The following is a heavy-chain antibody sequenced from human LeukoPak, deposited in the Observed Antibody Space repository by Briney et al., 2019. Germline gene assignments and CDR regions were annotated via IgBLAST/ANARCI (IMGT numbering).Heavy chain of an antibody. J-gene: IGHJ3*02. Sequence: KVSCKVSGYTLTELSMHWVRQAPGKGLEWMGGFDPEDGETIYAQKFQGRVTMTEDTSTNTAYMELSSLRSEDTAVYYCATGGDSSGYYYGRNAFDIWGQGTMVTVSS. CDR2: FDPEDGET. V-gene: IGHV1-24*01. D-gene: IGHD3-22*01. CDR1: GYTLTELS. CDR3: ATGGDSSGYYYGRNAFDI.